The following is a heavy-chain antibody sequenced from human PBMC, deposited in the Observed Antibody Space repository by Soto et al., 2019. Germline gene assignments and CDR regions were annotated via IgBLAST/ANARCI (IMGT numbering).Heavy chain of an antibody. CDR3: ARRVGWLYLYYFDY. D-gene: IGHD3-3*01. CDR2: INHSGST. CDR1: GGSFSGYY. J-gene: IGHJ4*02. Sequence: SETLSLTCAVYGGSFSGYYWSWIRQPPGKGLEWIGEINHSGSTNYNPSLKSRVTISVDTSKNQFSLKLSSVTAADTAVYYCARRVGWLYLYYFDYWGQGTLVTVSS. V-gene: IGHV4-34*01.